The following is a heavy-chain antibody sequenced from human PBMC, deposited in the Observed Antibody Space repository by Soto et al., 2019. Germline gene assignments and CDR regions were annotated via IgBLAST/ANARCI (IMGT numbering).Heavy chain of an antibody. CDR3: ASSLAGPRIDY. CDR2: ISSSSSYI. Sequence: PWWSLRLSCSASVFTCSSYSMNWFRQAPGKGLEWVSSISSSSSYIYYADSVKGRFTISRDNAKNSLYLQMNSLRAEDTAVYYCASSLAGPRIDYWGQGTLVTVSS. J-gene: IGHJ4*02. V-gene: IGHV3-21*01. D-gene: IGHD6-19*01. CDR1: VFTCSSYS.